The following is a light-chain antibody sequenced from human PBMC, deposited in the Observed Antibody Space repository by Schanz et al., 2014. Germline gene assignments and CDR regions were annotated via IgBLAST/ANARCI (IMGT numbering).Light chain of an antibody. CDR1: QSVSSN. V-gene: IGKV3-20*01. CDR3: QQYDSSPVT. J-gene: IGKJ1*01. Sequence: EIVMTQSPATLSVSPGERATLSCRASQSVSSNLAWYQQKPGQAPRLLIYGASNRATGIPDRFSGSGSGTDFILTISGLEPEDFAVYYCQQYDSSPVTFGQGTKVEIK. CDR2: GAS.